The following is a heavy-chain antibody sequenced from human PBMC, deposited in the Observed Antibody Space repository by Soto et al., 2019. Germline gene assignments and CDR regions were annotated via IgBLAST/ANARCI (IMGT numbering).Heavy chain of an antibody. Sequence: SETLSLTCAVYGGSFSGYYWSWIRQPPGKGLEWIGEINHSGSTNYNPSLKSRVTISVDTSKNQFSLKLSSVTAADTAVYYCARGPSEWLLLGYYYYGMDVWGRGTTVTVSS. V-gene: IGHV4-34*01. J-gene: IGHJ6*02. CDR1: GGSFSGYY. CDR3: ARGPSEWLLLGYYYYGMDV. D-gene: IGHD3-3*01. CDR2: INHSGST.